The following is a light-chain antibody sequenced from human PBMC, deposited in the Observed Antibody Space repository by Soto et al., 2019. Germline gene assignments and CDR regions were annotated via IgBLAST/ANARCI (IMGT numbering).Light chain of an antibody. CDR1: SSNIGNNY. J-gene: IGLJ3*02. Sequence: QSVLTQPPSVSAAPGQRVTISCSGGSSNIGNNYVSWYRHLPGTAPKVVIYDNNKRPSWIPDRFSASKSGTSATLGITGLQTGDEADYYCGTWDTSLTSWVFGRGTKVTVL. CDR2: DNN. V-gene: IGLV1-51*01. CDR3: GTWDTSLTSWV.